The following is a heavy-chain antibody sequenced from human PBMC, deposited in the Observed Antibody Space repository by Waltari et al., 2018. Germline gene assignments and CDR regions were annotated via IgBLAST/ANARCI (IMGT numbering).Heavy chain of an antibody. CDR1: GFTFSSYD. CDR2: IRASADNT. CDR3: AIQSLSSGNYE. J-gene: IGHJ4*02. V-gene: IGHV3-23*01. D-gene: IGHD1-26*01. Sequence: EVQLLESGGGLVQPGGSLRLSCAASGFTFSSYDRSWVRQAPGKGLGWVSNIRASADNTDYADSVKGRFTTSRDNSKNTLYLQMNSLRAEDTAVYFCAIQSLSSGNYEWGQGTLVTVSS.